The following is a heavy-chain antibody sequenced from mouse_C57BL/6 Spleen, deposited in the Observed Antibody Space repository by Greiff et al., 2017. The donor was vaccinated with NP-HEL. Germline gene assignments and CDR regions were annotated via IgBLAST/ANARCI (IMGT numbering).Heavy chain of an antibody. Sequence: EVKLLESGEGLVKPGGSLKLSCAASGFTFSSYAMSWVRQTPEKRLEWVAYISSGGDYIYYADTVKGRFTISRANARNTLYLQMSSLKSEDTAMYYCTRDYYVSSYWYFDVWGTGTTVTVSS. CDR1: GFTFSSYA. D-gene: IGHD1-1*01. CDR2: ISSGGDYI. V-gene: IGHV5-9-1*02. J-gene: IGHJ1*03. CDR3: TRDYYVSSYWYFDV.